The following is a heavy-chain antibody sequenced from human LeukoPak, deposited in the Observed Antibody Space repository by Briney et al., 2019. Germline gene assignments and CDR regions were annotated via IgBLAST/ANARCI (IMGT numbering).Heavy chain of an antibody. Sequence: PSETLSLTCAVSGGSISSGGYSWSWIRQPPGKGLEWIGYIYHSGSTYYSPSLKSRVTISVDRSKNQFSLKLSSVNAADTAVYYCARGGDYKNWFDPWGQGTLVTVSS. CDR2: IYHSGST. CDR1: GGSISSGGYS. CDR3: ARGGDYKNWFDP. J-gene: IGHJ5*02. D-gene: IGHD4-11*01. V-gene: IGHV4-30-2*01.